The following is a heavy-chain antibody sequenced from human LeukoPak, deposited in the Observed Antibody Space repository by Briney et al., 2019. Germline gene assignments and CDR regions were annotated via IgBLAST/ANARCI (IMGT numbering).Heavy chain of an antibody. CDR2: IDPSDSYT. J-gene: IGHJ4*02. D-gene: IGHD1-26*01. Sequence: GESLRISCKGSGYSFTSYWITWVRQMPGKGLEWMGRIDPSDSYTNYSPSFQGRVTFSTDKSISTAYLEWSSLKASDTAMYYCARQGVQWEGLPGEMDYWGQGTLVTVSS. CDR1: GYSFTSYW. CDR3: ARQGVQWEGLPGEMDY. V-gene: IGHV5-10-1*01.